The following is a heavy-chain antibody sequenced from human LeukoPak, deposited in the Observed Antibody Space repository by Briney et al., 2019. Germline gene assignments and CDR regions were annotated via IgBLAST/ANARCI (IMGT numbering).Heavy chain of an antibody. Sequence: GASVKVSCKASGYTFSSYGISWVRQAPGQGLEWMAWISAYNGNTKYAQKLQGRVTMTTDTSTSTAYMELRSLRSDDTAVYYCARDESSESYYFDYWGQGTLVTVSS. J-gene: IGHJ4*02. CDR1: GYTFSSYG. CDR3: ARDESSESYYFDY. D-gene: IGHD1-26*01. CDR2: ISAYNGNT. V-gene: IGHV1-18*01.